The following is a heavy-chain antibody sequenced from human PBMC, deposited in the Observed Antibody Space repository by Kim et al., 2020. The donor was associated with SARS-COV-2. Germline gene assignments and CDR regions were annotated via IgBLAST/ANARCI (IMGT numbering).Heavy chain of an antibody. D-gene: IGHD3-9*01. CDR3: ATEYYDILTGYFRCFPMGYFDH. Sequence: PGGSLRLSCEASGFSFSSYAMNWVRQAPGEGLEWVAVLSYDGSNKYYADSVKGRFTISRDNSKNTLYLQMNSLRAEDTAVYYCATEYYDILTGYFRCFPMGYFDHWGQGTLVTVSS. CDR1: GFSFSSYA. J-gene: IGHJ4*02. V-gene: IGHV3-30*04. CDR2: LSYDGSNK.